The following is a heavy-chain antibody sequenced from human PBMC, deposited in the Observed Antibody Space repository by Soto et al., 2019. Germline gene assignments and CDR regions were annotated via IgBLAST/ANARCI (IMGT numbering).Heavy chain of an antibody. CDR3: AREYCTTTDCWRYFDC. J-gene: IGHJ4*02. Sequence: GASVKVSCKASGYTFTSYAMHWVRQAPGPRLEWMGWINAGNGNTEYSQKFQGRVTITRDTSASTAYMELSSLRPEDTAVYYCAREYCTTTDCWRYFDCWGQGNPVTVTS. D-gene: IGHD2-8*01. V-gene: IGHV1-3*01. CDR2: INAGNGNT. CDR1: GYTFTSYA.